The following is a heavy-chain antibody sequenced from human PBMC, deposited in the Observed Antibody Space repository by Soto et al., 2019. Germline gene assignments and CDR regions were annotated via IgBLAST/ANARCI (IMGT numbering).Heavy chain of an antibody. CDR3: ASAAIFYGDLLDY. Sequence: QVQLQQWGAGLLKPSETLSLTCAVYGGSFSGYYWSWIRQPPGKGLEWIGEINHSGSTNYNPSLKSRVTISVGTSKNQSSLKLSSVTAADTAVYYCASAAIFYGDLLDYWGQGTLVTVSS. D-gene: IGHD4-17*01. J-gene: IGHJ4*02. CDR2: INHSGST. CDR1: GGSFSGYY. V-gene: IGHV4-34*01.